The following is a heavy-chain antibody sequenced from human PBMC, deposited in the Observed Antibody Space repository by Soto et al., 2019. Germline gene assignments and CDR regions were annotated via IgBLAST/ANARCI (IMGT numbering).Heavy chain of an antibody. CDR2: IYPGDSDT. CDR3: ATDPLQRSSSLGI. J-gene: IGHJ3*02. Sequence: PGETLKISCKGSGYSFTSYWIGWVRQMPGKGLERMGIIYPGDSDTRYSPSFQGQFTISADKSISTAYLQWSSLKASDTAMYYCATDPLQRSSSLGIWGQGTMVTVSS. CDR1: GYSFTSYW. D-gene: IGHD6-13*01. V-gene: IGHV5-51*01.